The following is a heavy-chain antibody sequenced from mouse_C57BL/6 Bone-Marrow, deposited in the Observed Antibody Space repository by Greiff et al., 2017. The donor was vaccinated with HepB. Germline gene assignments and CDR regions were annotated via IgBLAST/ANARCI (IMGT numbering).Heavy chain of an antibody. CDR1: GYSFTSYY. Sequence: QVQLKQSGPELVKPGASVKISCKASGYSFTSYYIHWVKQRPGQGLEWIGWIYPGSGNTKYNEKFKGKATLTADTSSSTAYMQLSSLTSEDSAVYYCARWEAYYGSSLDYWGQGTTLTVSS. D-gene: IGHD1-1*01. J-gene: IGHJ2*01. CDR2: IYPGSGNT. CDR3: ARWEAYYGSSLDY. V-gene: IGHV1-66*01.